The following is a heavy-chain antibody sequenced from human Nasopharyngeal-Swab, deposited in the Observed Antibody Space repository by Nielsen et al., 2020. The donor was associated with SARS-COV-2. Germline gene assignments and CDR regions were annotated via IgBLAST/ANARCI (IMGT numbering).Heavy chain of an antibody. J-gene: IGHJ6*02. Sequence: GRQAPGKGVEWGANIKQDGSEKYYVDSVKGRFTISRDNAKNSLYLQMNSLRAEDTAVYYCAREWFGDHTPPTYYYGMDVWGQGTTVTVSS. D-gene: IGHD3-10*01. V-gene: IGHV3-7*03. CDR3: AREWFGDHTPPTYYYGMDV. CDR2: IKQDGSEK.